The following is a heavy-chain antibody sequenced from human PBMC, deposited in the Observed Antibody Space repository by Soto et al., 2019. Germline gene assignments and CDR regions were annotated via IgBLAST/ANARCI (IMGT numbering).Heavy chain of an antibody. CDR1: GYNFATYW. CDR2: IYPGDSDS. J-gene: IGHJ5*02. D-gene: IGHD4-17*01. Sequence: PGESLKISCEGFGYNFATYWIAWVRQMPGKGLEYMGIIYPGDSDSRYSPSFQGQVTFSADKSISTAYLQWSSLKASDTAMYYCARHGFYGDYPSNHFDPWGQGTLVT. CDR3: ARHGFYGDYPSNHFDP. V-gene: IGHV5-51*01.